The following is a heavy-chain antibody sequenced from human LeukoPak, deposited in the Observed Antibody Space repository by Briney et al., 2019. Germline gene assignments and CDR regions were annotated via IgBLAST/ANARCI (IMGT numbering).Heavy chain of an antibody. CDR3: ARRILGYCSGGSCYSYPFDP. J-gene: IGHJ5*02. D-gene: IGHD2-15*01. Sequence: SETLSLTCTVSGGSISSYYWSWIRQPAGKGLEWIGRIYTSGSTNYNPSLKSRVTMSVDTSKNQFSLKLSSVTAADTAVYYCARRILGYCSGGSCYSYPFDPWGQGTLVTVSS. V-gene: IGHV4-4*07. CDR1: GGSISSYY. CDR2: IYTSGST.